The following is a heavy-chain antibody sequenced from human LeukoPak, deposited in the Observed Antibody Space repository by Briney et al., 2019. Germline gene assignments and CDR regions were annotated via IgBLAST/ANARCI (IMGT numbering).Heavy chain of an antibody. CDR2: IYHSGST. CDR1: GGSISSGGYY. CDR3: ATLRRVPAKDDY. V-gene: IGHV4-30-2*01. D-gene: IGHD2-2*01. Sequence: SETLSLTCTVSGGSISSGGYYWRWIRQPPGKGLEWIGYIYHSGSTYYNPSLKSRVTISVDRSKNQFSLKLSSVTAADTAVYYCATLRRVPAKDDYWGQGTLVTVSS. J-gene: IGHJ4*02.